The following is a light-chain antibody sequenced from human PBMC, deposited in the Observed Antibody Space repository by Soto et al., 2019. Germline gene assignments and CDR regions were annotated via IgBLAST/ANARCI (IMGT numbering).Light chain of an antibody. V-gene: IGKV3-20*01. CDR3: QQYGSAPST. CDR1: QSVSSN. J-gene: IGKJ1*01. Sequence: VMTQSSATLSVSPGERATLSCRASQSVSSNLAWYQQKPGQASRVLIDGASSRATCIPDRFSGSGSGTDFTLTISRLEPEDFAVYYCQQYGSAPSTCGQGTKVEI. CDR2: GAS.